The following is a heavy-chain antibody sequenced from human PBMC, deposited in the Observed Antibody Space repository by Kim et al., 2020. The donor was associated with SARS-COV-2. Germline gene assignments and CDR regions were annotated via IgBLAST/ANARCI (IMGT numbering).Heavy chain of an antibody. CDR2: VSSSSGSI. Sequence: GGSLRLSCVASGFTFSSYSMNWVRQAPGKGLEWVSYVSSSSGSIYYADSVQGRFTVSRANAKNSLYLQMNSLRDEDTAEYYCVRGRDGYNYSPFDYWGQG. V-gene: IGHV3-48*02. CDR3: VRGRDGYNYSPFDY. D-gene: IGHD5-18*01. CDR1: GFTFSSYS. J-gene: IGHJ4*02.